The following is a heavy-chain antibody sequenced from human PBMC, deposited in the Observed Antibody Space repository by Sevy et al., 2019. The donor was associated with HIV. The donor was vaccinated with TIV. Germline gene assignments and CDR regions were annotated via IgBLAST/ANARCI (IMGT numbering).Heavy chain of an antibody. V-gene: IGHV1-18*01. Sequence: ASVKVSCKASGYTFTRYGITWVRQAPGQGLEWMGWISADNGKTEYAQKVQGRVTMTTDTSTSTAYMELRSLGSDDTAVYYCARHRGRWELGGNWFDPWGQGTLVTVSS. CDR2: ISADNGKT. CDR1: GYTFTRYG. D-gene: IGHD7-27*01. J-gene: IGHJ5*02. CDR3: ARHRGRWELGGNWFDP.